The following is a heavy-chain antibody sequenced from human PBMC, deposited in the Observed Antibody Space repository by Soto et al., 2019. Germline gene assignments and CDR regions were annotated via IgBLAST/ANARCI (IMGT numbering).Heavy chain of an antibody. CDR3: AKDASSGITSFDL. J-gene: IGHJ2*01. V-gene: IGHV3-23*01. CDR2: ISGSGGST. Sequence: GGSLRLSCASSGFTFSSYAMSWVRQASGKGLEWVSTISGSGGSTYYADSVKGRFTISRDNSKNTLYLQMNSLRAEDTALYYCAKDASSGITSFDLWGRGTLGTVSS. D-gene: IGHD3-3*01. CDR1: GFTFSSYA.